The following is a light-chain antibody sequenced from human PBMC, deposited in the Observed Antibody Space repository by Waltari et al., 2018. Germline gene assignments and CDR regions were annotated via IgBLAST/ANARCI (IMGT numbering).Light chain of an antibody. V-gene: IGLV1-44*01. CDR2: TNN. J-gene: IGLJ3*02. CDR1: NSNIGSNS. CDR3: AAWDDSLNGWV. Sequence: QSVLTQPPSASVTPGQRVTISCSGRNSNIGSNSVTWYQQPPGTAPTPLIYTNNQRPSGFPDRFSGSKSGTSATLAIGGLRSADEADYYCAAWDDSLNGWVFGGGTKLTVL.